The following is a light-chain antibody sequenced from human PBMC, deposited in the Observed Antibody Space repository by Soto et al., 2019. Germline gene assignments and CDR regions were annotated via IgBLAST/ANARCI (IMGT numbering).Light chain of an antibody. Sequence: DIVMTQSPATLSLSPGERATLSCRASQSVSSYLAWYQQKPGQAPRLLIYDASNRATGIPARFSGSGSGTDFTLTISSLEPEDFAVYYCQQPTWTFGQGTKVEIK. CDR3: QQPTWT. J-gene: IGKJ1*01. V-gene: IGKV3-11*01. CDR1: QSVSSY. CDR2: DAS.